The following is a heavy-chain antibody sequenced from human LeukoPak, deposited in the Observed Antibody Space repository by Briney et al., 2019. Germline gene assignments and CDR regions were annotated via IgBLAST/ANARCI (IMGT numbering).Heavy chain of an antibody. D-gene: IGHD3-10*01. Sequence: GGSLRLSCAASGFTFSSYAMSWVRQAPGKGLGWVSAISGSGGSTYYADSVKGRFTISRDNSKNTLYLQMNSLRAEDTAVYYCAKLAMVRGVTAAPFDYWGQGTLVTVSS. CDR3: AKLAMVRGVTAAPFDY. CDR2: ISGSGGST. J-gene: IGHJ4*02. CDR1: GFTFSSYA. V-gene: IGHV3-23*01.